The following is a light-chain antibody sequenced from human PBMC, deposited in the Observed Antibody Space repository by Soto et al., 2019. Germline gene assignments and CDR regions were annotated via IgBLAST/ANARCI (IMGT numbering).Light chain of an antibody. CDR1: QSISDT. CDR2: GAS. V-gene: IGKV3-15*01. J-gene: IGKJ1*01. Sequence: EIVITPSPATLSVSTGGRATLSCRASQSISDTLAWYQQKPGQAPRLLIYGASTRAPGFPARFSGSGSGTDFTLTISSLQSEDFAVYYCQQYNNWPWTFGQGTKVDIK. CDR3: QQYNNWPWT.